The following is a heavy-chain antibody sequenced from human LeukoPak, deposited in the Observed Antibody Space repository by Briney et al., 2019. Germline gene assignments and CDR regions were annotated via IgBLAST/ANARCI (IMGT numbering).Heavy chain of an antibody. V-gene: IGHV3-74*01. CDR3: ARDSYYDPHMDV. D-gene: IGHD3-22*01. CDR1: GFTFSSYW. Sequence: PGGSLRLSCAASGFTFSSYWMHWVRQAPGKGLVWVSRINSDGSSTSYADSVKGRFTISRDNAKNSLYLQMNSLRAEDTAVYYCARDSYYDPHMDVWGKGTTVTVSS. J-gene: IGHJ6*03. CDR2: INSDGSST.